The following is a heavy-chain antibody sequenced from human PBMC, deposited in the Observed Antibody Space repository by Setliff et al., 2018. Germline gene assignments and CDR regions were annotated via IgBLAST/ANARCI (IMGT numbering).Heavy chain of an antibody. CDR3: ARVPRLEWLLPTFDS. D-gene: IGHD3-3*01. CDR1: GYSFINYG. Sequence: ASVKVSCKTSGYSFINYGLSWMRQAPGQGLEWVGWISGYNGNTDYAQNLQGRVAMTIDTSTSTAYMELRSLRSDDTAVYYCARVPRLEWLLPTFDSWGQGTLVTVSS. J-gene: IGHJ4*02. V-gene: IGHV1-18*01. CDR2: ISGYNGNT.